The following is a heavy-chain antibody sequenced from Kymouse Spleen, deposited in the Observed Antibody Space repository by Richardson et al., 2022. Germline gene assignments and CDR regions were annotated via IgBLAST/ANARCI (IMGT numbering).Heavy chain of an antibody. J-gene: IGHJ4*02. CDR3: TTDLVDTAMVPFDY. CDR1: GFTFSNAW. CDR2: IKSKTDGGTT. V-gene: IGHV3-15*01. D-gene: IGHD5-18,IGHD5-18*01. Sequence: EVQLVESGGGLVKPGGSLRLSCAASGFTFSNAWMSWVRQAPGKGLEWVGRIKSKTDGGTTDYAAPVKGRFTISRDDSKNTLYLQMNSLKTEDTAVYYCTTDLVDTAMVPFDYWGQGTLVTVSS.